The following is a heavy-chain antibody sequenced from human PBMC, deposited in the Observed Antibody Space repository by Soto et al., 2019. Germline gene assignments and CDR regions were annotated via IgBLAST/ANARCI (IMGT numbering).Heavy chain of an antibody. CDR2: ISTGGAIR. J-gene: IGHJ4*02. CDR3: ARGRRQLDY. D-gene: IGHD6-13*01. V-gene: IGHV3-11*01. CDR1: GFTFSDHY. Sequence: PGGSLRLSCVASGFTFSDHYMSWIRQAPGKGLEWVSYISTGGAIRYYADSVRGRFTISRDNAKNSLYLQMNSLRAEDTAVYYCARGRRQLDYWGQGTLVTVSS.